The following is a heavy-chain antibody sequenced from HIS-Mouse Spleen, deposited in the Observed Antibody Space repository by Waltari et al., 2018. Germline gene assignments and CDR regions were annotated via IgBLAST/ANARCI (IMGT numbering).Heavy chain of an antibody. D-gene: IGHD1-26*01. CDR1: GYTFTGYH. CDR2: INPNSGGT. Sequence: QAQLVQSGAEVKKPGASVKVSCKAAGYTFTGYHMHWVRQALGQGLEWMGWINPNSGGTNYAQKFQGRVTMTRDTSISTAYMELSRLRSDDTAVYYCARGLGEWELTNDAFDIWGQGTMVTVSS. CDR3: ARGLGEWELTNDAFDI. V-gene: IGHV1-2*02. J-gene: IGHJ3*02.